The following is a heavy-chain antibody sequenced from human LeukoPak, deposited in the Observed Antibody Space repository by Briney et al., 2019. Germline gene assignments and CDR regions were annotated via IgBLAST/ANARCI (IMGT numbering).Heavy chain of an antibody. V-gene: IGHV3-7*01. CDR3: ARVGGSSWALDY. J-gene: IGHJ4*02. CDR2: IKQDGSEK. Sequence: PGGSLRLSCVASGFTFSSYWMSWVRQAPGKGLEWVANIKQDGSEKYYVDSVKGRFTISRDNAKNSLYLQMNSLRAGATAVYYCARVGGSSWALDYWGQGTLVTVSS. CDR1: GFTFSSYW. D-gene: IGHD6-13*01.